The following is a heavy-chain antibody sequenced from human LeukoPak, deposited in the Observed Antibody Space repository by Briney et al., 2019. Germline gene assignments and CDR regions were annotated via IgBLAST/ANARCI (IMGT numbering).Heavy chain of an antibody. CDR2: ISGSGGRK. J-gene: IGHJ4*02. V-gene: IGHV3-23*01. Sequence: GGSLRLSCAASGFTFSSYAMSWVRQAPGKGLEWVSSISGSGGRKYHADPGKGRFTISRDNSKNTLYLQMNSLRAEDTAVYYCATPPTVTRNYWGQGILVTVSS. D-gene: IGHD4-17*01. CDR3: ATPPTVTRNY. CDR1: GFTFSSYA.